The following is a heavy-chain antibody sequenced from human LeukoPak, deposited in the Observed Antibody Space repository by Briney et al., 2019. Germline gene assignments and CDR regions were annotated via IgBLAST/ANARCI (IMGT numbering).Heavy chain of an antibody. V-gene: IGHV4-4*07. Sequence: PSETLSLTCTVSGGSLSSYYWSWIRQPAGEGLEWIGRIYTSGSTNYNTSLKSRVTMSVDTSKNQFSLKLSSVTAADTAVYYCARAPKKANCSSTSCYIQGDAFDIWGQGTMVTVSS. CDR2: IYTSGST. CDR3: ARAPKKANCSSTSCYIQGDAFDI. J-gene: IGHJ3*02. D-gene: IGHD2-2*02. CDR1: GGSLSSYY.